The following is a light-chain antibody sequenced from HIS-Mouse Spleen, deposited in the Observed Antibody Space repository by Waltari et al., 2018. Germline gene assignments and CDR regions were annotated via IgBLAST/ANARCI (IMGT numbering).Light chain of an antibody. CDR1: NIGRKS. CDR2: EDS. V-gene: IGLV3-21*02. Sequence: SYVLTQPPSVSVAPGQTARIPCGGTNIGRKSVHWYQQKPGQAPVLVVYEDSDRPSGIPERFSGSNSGNTATLTISRVEAGDEADYYCQVWDSSSDHWVFGGGTKLTVL. J-gene: IGLJ3*02. CDR3: QVWDSSSDHWV.